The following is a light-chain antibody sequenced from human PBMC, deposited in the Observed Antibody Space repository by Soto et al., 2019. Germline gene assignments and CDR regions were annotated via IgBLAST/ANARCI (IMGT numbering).Light chain of an antibody. CDR2: GAF. Sequence: DIQMTQSPSSVSASVGDRVTITCRASQDISSWLAWYQQAPGKAPKLLIYGAFNLQSGVPSRFSGSGSGTDFTLTISSLQPEDFATYYCQQANSLPITFGGGTKVDIK. CDR3: QQANSLPIT. J-gene: IGKJ4*01. CDR1: QDISSW. V-gene: IGKV1-12*01.